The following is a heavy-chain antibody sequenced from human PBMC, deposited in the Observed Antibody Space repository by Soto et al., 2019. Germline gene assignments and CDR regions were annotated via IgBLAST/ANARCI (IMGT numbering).Heavy chain of an antibody. V-gene: IGHV1-46*01. Sequence: ASVKVSCKASGYTLTSYYMHWVRQAPGQGLEWMGIINPSGGSTSYAQKFQGRVTMTRDTSTSTVYMELSSLRSEDTAVYYCAREGGGSCCFYYYGRDFWGQGTTVPASS. D-gene: IGHD2-15*01. CDR2: INPSGGST. CDR1: GYTLTSYY. CDR3: AREGGGSCCFYYYGRDF. J-gene: IGHJ6*02.